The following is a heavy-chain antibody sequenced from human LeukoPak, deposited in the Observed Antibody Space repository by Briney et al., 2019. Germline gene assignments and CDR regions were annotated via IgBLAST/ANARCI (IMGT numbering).Heavy chain of an antibody. CDR1: GYTFTGYY. CDR3: ARDPSYDFWSGYYTGYFDY. Sequence: ALVKVSCKASGYTFTGYYMHWVRQAPGQGLEWMGWINPNSGGTNYAQKFQGRVTMTRDTSISTAYMELSRLRSDDTAVYYCARDPSYDFWSGYYTGYFDYWGQGTLVTVSS. V-gene: IGHV1-2*02. J-gene: IGHJ4*02. CDR2: INPNSGGT. D-gene: IGHD3-3*01.